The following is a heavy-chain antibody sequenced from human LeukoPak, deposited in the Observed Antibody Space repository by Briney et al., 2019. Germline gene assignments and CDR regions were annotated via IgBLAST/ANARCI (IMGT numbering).Heavy chain of an antibody. J-gene: IGHJ4*02. CDR1: GGSISSYY. D-gene: IGHD5-18*01. Sequence: SETLSLTCTVSGGSISSYYWNWIRQPPGKGLEWIGYIYYSGSTNYNPSLKSRVTISVDTSKNQFSLKLSSVTAADTAVYYCARSPRGYSYVCLDYWGQGTLVTVSS. V-gene: IGHV4-59*01. CDR2: IYYSGST. CDR3: ARSPRGYSYVCLDY.